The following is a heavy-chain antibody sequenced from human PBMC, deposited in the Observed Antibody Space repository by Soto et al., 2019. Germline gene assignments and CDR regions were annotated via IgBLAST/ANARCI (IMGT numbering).Heavy chain of an antibody. Sequence: SETLSLTCTVYGSSINSNSYYWVWIRQPPGKGLEWIGSIYYSGSTYYNPSLKSRVTISADTSKNQFSLKLSSVAAADTAVYYCAGLKYFHSSDYLVHWGQG. D-gene: IGHD3-22*01. V-gene: IGHV4-39*01. CDR3: AGLKYFHSSDYLVH. CDR2: IYYSGST. J-gene: IGHJ1*01. CDR1: GSSINSNSYY.